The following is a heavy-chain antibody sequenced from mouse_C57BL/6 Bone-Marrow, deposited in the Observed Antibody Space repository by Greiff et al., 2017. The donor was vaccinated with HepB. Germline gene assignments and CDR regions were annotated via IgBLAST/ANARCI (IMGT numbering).Heavy chain of an antibody. Sequence: VKLQESGPGLVAPSQSLSITCTVSGFSLTSYAISWVRQPPGKGLEWLGVIWTGGGTNYNSALKSRLSISKDNSKSQVFLKMNSLQTDDTARYYCARRTQALYYAMDYWGQGTSVTVSS. V-gene: IGHV2-9-1*01. CDR1: GFSLTSYA. D-gene: IGHD3-2*02. J-gene: IGHJ4*01. CDR2: IWTGGGT. CDR3: ARRTQALYYAMDY.